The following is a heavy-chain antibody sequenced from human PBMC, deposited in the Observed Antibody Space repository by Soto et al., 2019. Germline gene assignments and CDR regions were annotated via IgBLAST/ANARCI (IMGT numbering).Heavy chain of an antibody. CDR1: GYTFTGYY. D-gene: IGHD5-18*01. V-gene: IGHV1-2*02. CDR2: INPNSGGT. CDR3: ARGRGYSYGSVGYYYGMDV. J-gene: IGHJ6*02. Sequence: ASVKVSCKASGYTFTGYYMHWVRQAPGQGLEWMGWINPNSGGTNYAQKFQGRVTMTRDTSISTAYMELSRLRSDDTAVYYCARGRGYSYGSVGYYYGMDVWGQGTTVTVSS.